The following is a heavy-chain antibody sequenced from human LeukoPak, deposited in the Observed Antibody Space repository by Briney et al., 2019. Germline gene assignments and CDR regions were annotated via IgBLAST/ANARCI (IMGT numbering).Heavy chain of an antibody. CDR2: IYYSGST. CDR1: GGSISSYY. D-gene: IGHD6-6*01. CDR3: ARGDEYSSSSLGFDY. J-gene: IGHJ4*02. Sequence: SETLSLTCTVSGGSISSYYWSLIRQPPGKGLEWIGYIYYSGSTNYNPSLKSRVTISVDTSKNQFSLKLSSVTAADTAVYYCARGDEYSSSSLGFDYWGQGTLVTVSS. V-gene: IGHV4-59*01.